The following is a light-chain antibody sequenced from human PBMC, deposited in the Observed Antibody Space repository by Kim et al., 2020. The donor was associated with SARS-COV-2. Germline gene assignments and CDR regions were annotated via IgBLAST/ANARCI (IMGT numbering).Light chain of an antibody. CDR1: KLGNKY. J-gene: IGLJ2*01. Sequence: VSPGQTASITCSGDKLGNKYVCWYQQKPGPSPVLVMYQDSKRPSGIPERFSGSNSGNTATLTISGTQAMDEADYYCQAWDSSIAGVFGGGTQLTVL. CDR3: QAWDSSIAGV. V-gene: IGLV3-1*01. CDR2: QDS.